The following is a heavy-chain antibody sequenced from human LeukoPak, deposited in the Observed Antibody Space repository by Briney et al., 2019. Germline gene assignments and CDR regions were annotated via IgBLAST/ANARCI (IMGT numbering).Heavy chain of an antibody. J-gene: IGHJ4*02. CDR2: INSDGSST. V-gene: IGHV3-74*01. D-gene: IGHD1-26*01. CDR3: ARASELLLSFDY. CDR1: GFTLSSYW. Sequence: GGSLRLSCAASGFTLSSYWMHWVRQAPGKGLVWVSRINSDGSSTSYADSVKGRFTISRDNAKNTLYLQMNSLRAEDTAVYYCARASELLLSFDYWGQGTLVTVSS.